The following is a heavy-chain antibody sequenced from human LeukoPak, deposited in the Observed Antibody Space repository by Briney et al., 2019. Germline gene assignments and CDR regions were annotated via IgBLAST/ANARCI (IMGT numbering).Heavy chain of an antibody. CDR1: GFTFSNYA. Sequence: PGGSLRLSCAASGFTFSNYAMSWVRQAPGKGLEWVSAITGSGGNTYYADSVKGRFTISRDNSKNTVFLQMNSLRAEDTAVYYCAKWGDYDVLTGYYPGDYWGQGTLVTVSS. CDR2: ITGSGGNT. V-gene: IGHV3-23*01. D-gene: IGHD3-9*01. CDR3: AKWGDYDVLTGYYPGDY. J-gene: IGHJ4*02.